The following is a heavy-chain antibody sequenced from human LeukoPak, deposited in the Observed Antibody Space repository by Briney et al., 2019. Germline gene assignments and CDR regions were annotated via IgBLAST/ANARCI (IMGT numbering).Heavy chain of an antibody. V-gene: IGHV3-23*01. CDR3: ATSTAAAGTD. CDR1: GLTFRNYA. D-gene: IGHD6-13*01. CDR2: ICANDGNT. J-gene: IGHJ4*02. Sequence: PGGSLRLSCAASGLTFRNYAMSWVRQAPGKGLEWVSVICANDGNTYYADAVKGRFTISRDNSKDTLYLQMDSLRAEDTAVYYCATSTAAAGTDWGQGTLVTVSS.